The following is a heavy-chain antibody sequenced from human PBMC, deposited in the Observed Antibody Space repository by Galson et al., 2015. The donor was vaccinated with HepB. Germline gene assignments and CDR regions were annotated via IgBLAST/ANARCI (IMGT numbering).Heavy chain of an antibody. J-gene: IGHJ4*02. CDR3: ARGAGGRGEMATIGTYFDY. CDR1: GYTFTSYY. D-gene: IGHD5-24*01. V-gene: IGHV1-46*01. Sequence: SVKVSCKASGYTFTSYYMHWVRQAPGQGLEWMGIINPSGGSTSYAQKFQGRVTMTRDTSTSTVYMELSSLRSEDTAVYYCARGAGGRGEMATIGTYFDYWGQGTLVTVSS. CDR2: INPSGGST.